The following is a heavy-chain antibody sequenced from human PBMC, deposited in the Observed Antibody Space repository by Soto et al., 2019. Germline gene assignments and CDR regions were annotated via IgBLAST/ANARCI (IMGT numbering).Heavy chain of an antibody. V-gene: IGHV4-31*03. CDR1: GGSIRSGGYY. Sequence: QVQLQESGPGLVKPSQTLSLTCTVSGGSIRSGGYYWSRIRQHPGKGLEWIGHIYYSGSSYHNPSLDYHPSLKRRDIISVDTSKKQFSLRLTSVTAADAAVYYCARGDTERGYSGGFDYWCQGTLVAVSS. D-gene: IGHD5-12*01. J-gene: IGHJ4*02. CDR2: IYYSGSS. CDR3: ARGDTERGYSGGFDY.